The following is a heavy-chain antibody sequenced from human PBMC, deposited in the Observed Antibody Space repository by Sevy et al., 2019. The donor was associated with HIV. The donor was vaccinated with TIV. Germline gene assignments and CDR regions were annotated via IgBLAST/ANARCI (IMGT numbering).Heavy chain of an antibody. D-gene: IGHD6-13*01. Sequence: ASVKVSCKASGFTFTGYKIYWVRQAPGQGLAWMGWIDPYTGDTNYARNFKGRVTMTRDTSINTAYMELSRLRSDDTAMYYCASGSSTWYNYYYYMDVWGKGTTVTVSS. J-gene: IGHJ6*03. CDR3: ASGSSTWYNYYYYMDV. CDR1: GFTFTGYK. CDR2: IDPYTGDT. V-gene: IGHV1-2*02.